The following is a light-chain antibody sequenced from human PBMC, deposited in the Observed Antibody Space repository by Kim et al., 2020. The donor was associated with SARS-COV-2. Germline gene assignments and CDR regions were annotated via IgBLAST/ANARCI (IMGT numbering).Light chain of an antibody. Sequence: IVLTQSPATLALSPGERATLSCRASQSVSSFLAWYQQKPGQAPRLLIYGASNRATGVPARFSGSGSGTGFTLTISSLEPEDFAVYYCQLRDYYTYTFGQGTKLEI. CDR3: QLRDYYTYT. J-gene: IGKJ2*01. CDR1: QSVSSF. CDR2: GAS. V-gene: IGKV3-11*01.